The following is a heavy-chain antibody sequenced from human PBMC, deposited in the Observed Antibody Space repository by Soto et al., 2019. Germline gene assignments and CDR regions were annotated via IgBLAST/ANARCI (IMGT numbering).Heavy chain of an antibody. CDR2: MNPNSGNT. J-gene: IGHJ6*03. Sequence: ASVKVSCKASGYTFTSYDINWVRQATGQGLEWMGWMNPNSGNTGYAQKFQGRVTMTRNTSISTAYMELSSLRSEDTAVYYCARGHVEPHVTVTIDYYYMDVWGKGTTVTVSS. CDR3: ARGHVEPHVTVTIDYYYMDV. D-gene: IGHD4-17*01. CDR1: GYTFTSYD. V-gene: IGHV1-8*01.